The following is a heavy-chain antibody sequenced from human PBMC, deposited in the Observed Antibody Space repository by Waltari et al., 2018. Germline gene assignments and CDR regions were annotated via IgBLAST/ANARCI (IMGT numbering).Heavy chain of an antibody. V-gene: IGHV6-1*01. CDR1: GDSVSSNIAA. CDR3: ARMTTVTDDAFDI. J-gene: IGHJ3*02. D-gene: IGHD4-17*01. Sequence: QVQLQQSGPGLVKPSQILSLTCAMSGDSVSSNIAAWNWIRQSPSRGLEWLGRTYYRSKWSNDYAVSVKSRITINPDTSKNQFSLQLNSVTPEDTAVYYCARMTTVTDDAFDIWGQGTMVTVSS. CDR2: TYYRSKWSN.